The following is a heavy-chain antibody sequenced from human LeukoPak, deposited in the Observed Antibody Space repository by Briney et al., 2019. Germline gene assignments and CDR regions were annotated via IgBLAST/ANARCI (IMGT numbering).Heavy chain of an antibody. Sequence: GESLKISCKGSGYSFTSYWIGWVRQMPGKGLEWMGIIYPGDSDTRYSPSFQGQVTIPADKSISTAYLQWSSLKASDTAMYYCAREDCSSTSCYGPFDYWGQGTLVTASS. CDR2: IYPGDSDT. V-gene: IGHV5-51*01. CDR3: AREDCSSTSCYGPFDY. CDR1: GYSFTSYW. D-gene: IGHD2-2*01. J-gene: IGHJ4*02.